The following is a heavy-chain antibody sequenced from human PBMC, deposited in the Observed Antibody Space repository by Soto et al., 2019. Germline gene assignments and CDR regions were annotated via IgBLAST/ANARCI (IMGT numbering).Heavy chain of an antibody. CDR1: GYTFTSYG. D-gene: IGHD6-13*01. J-gene: IGHJ6*02. CDR3: ARNSAAGNHYYYYGMDV. Sequence: ASVQVSCKASGYTFTSYGISWVRQAPGQGLEWMGWISAYNGNTNYAQKLQGRVTMTTDTSTSTAYMELRSLRSDDTAVYYCARNSAAGNHYYYYGMDVWGQGTTVTVSS. CDR2: ISAYNGNT. V-gene: IGHV1-18*04.